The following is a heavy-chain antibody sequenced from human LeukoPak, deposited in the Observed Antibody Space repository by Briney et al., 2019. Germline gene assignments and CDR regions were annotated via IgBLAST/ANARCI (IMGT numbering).Heavy chain of an antibody. CDR2: IYYSGST. CDR3: ARDTRGYGAFDI. J-gene: IGHJ3*02. V-gene: IGHV4-39*02. Sequence: SETLSLTCTASGVSISSSSYYWGWIRQPPGKGLEWIGSIYYSGSTCYNPSLKSRVTISVDTSKNQFSLKLSSVTAADTAVYYCARDTRGYGAFDIWGQGTMVTVSS. D-gene: IGHD5-12*01. CDR1: GVSISSSSYY.